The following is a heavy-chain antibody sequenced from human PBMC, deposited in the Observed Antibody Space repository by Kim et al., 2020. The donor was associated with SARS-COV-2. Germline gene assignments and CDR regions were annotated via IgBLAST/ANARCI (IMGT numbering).Heavy chain of an antibody. D-gene: IGHD3-9*01. CDR1: GGTFSSYA. CDR2: IIPIFGTA. J-gene: IGHJ5*02. V-gene: IGHV1-69*13. Sequence: SVKVSCKASGGTFSSYAISWVRQAPGQGLEWMGGIIPIFGTANYAQKFQGRVTITADASTSTAYMELCSLGSEETAVYYCARVASPYYDIFSGYIWFDP. CDR3: ARVASPYYDIFSGYIWFDP.